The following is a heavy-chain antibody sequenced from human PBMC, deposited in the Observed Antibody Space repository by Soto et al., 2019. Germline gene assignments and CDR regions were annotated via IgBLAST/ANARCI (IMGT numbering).Heavy chain of an antibody. D-gene: IGHD4-17*01. CDR2: ISSNGDST. Sequence: PGGSLRLSCSASGFTFSMFSMHWVRQAPGKGLEYVSGISSNGDSTYYADSVKGRFTISRDNSKNTLYLQMSSLRAVDTAVYYCVKTRYTVQITPPWGQGTLVTVSS. V-gene: IGHV3-64D*06. CDR1: GFTFSMFS. J-gene: IGHJ5*02. CDR3: VKTRYTVQITPP.